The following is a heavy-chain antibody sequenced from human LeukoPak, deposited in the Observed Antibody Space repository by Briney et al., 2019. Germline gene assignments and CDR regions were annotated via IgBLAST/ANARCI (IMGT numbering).Heavy chain of an antibody. Sequence: ASVNVSCKASGYTFSSYGISWVRQAPGQGLEWMGWISAYNGNTSYAQKLQGRVTMTTDTSTSTAYMELRSLRSDDTAVYYCARDEGSGPLFDYWGQGTLVTVSS. D-gene: IGHD2-15*01. J-gene: IGHJ4*02. CDR1: GYTFSSYG. V-gene: IGHV1-18*01. CDR2: ISAYNGNT. CDR3: ARDEGSGPLFDY.